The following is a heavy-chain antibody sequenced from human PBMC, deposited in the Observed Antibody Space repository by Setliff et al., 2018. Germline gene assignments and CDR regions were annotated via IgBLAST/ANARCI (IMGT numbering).Heavy chain of an antibody. V-gene: IGHV3-23*01. J-gene: IGHJ4*02. Sequence: GGSLRLSCAASGFTFSSYAMSWVRQAPGKGLEWVSAITTSGGSTYYADSVKGRFTISRDNAKNSLYLQMNSLRAEDTAVYYCARAQAAYNWNYFVLGYWGQGTLVTVS. D-gene: IGHD1-7*01. CDR3: ARAQAAYNWNYFVLGY. CDR2: ITTSGGST. CDR1: GFTFSSYA.